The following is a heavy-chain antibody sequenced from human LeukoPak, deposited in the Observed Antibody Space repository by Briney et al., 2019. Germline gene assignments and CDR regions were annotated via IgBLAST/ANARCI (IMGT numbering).Heavy chain of an antibody. CDR1: GFSFTKYA. CDR3: AKVSFDGGVIPYFDS. CDR2: MSSSGDST. J-gene: IGHJ4*02. D-gene: IGHD3-16*02. Sequence: GGSLRLSCAASGFSFTKYAMSWVRQAPGKGLEWVSGMSSSGDSTDYADSVKGRFTTSRDNSKNTLYLQMDSLRVEDTAVFYCAKVSFDGGVIPYFDSWGQGTVVTVSS. V-gene: IGHV3-23*01.